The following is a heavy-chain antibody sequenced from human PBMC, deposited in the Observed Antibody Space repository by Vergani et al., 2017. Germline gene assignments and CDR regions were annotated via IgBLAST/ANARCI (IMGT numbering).Heavy chain of an antibody. CDR3: ARDNGDRARLFDY. D-gene: IGHD4-17*01. J-gene: IGHJ4*02. CDR1: GFTFSSYS. V-gene: IGHV3-21*01. CDR2: ISSSSSYI. Sequence: EVQLVESGGGLVKPGGSLRLSCAASGFTFSSYSMYWVRQAPGKGLEWVSSISSSSSYIYYADSVKGRFTISRDNAKNSLYLQMNSLRAEDTAVYYCARDNGDRARLFDYWGQGTLVTVSS.